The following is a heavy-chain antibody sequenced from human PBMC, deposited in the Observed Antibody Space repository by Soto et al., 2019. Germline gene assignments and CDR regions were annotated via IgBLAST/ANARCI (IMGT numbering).Heavy chain of an antibody. Sequence: VQLLESGGGLVQPGGSLRLSCAASGFTFSSYAMSWVRQAPGKGLEWVSAISGSGGSTYYADSVKGRFTISRDNSKNTLYLQMNNLRAEDTAVYYCAKELMIVVVITEELTNHYDYWGQGTLVTVSS. CDR2: ISGSGGST. J-gene: IGHJ4*02. CDR1: GFTFSSYA. CDR3: AKELMIVVVITEELTNHYDY. D-gene: IGHD3-22*01. V-gene: IGHV3-23*01.